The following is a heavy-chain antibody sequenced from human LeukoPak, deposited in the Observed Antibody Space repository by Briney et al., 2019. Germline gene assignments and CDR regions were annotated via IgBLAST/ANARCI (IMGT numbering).Heavy chain of an antibody. D-gene: IGHD5-18*01. CDR3: AREAYTAMAHAFDY. J-gene: IGHJ4*02. Sequence: SETLSLTCTVSGGSITSSNYYWGWLRQPPGKGLEWIGSFYCSGSTNYNPPLKSRVTISVDTSKNQFSLKLSSVTAADAAVYYCAREAYTAMAHAFDYWGQGTLVTVSS. CDR1: GGSITSSNYY. V-gene: IGHV4-39*07. CDR2: FYCSGST.